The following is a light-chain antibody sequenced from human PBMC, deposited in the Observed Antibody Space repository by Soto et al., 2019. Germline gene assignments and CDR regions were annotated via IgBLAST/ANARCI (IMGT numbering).Light chain of an antibody. V-gene: IGKV3-20*01. CDR3: QQYGSVPLT. CDR1: ESVSTNY. CDR2: GAS. J-gene: IGKJ4*01. Sequence: EIVLTQSPGTLSLSPGERATLSCRASESVSTNYLAWYQQKPGQAPRLLISGASSRATGIPDRFSGSGSGADFTLTINRLEPEDCAVYYCQQYGSVPLTVGGGTKVEIK.